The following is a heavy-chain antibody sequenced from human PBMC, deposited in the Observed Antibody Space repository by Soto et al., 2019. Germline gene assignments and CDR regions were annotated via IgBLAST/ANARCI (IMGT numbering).Heavy chain of an antibody. CDR2: IYSAGNT. CDR3: ARDFVVGGPTINYYYGMDV. J-gene: IGHJ6*02. D-gene: IGHD1-26*01. CDR1: GFTVSSNY. Sequence: LRLSCAASGFTVSSNYMSWVRQAPGKGLEWISIIYSAGNTYYADSVKGRFTISRDNSKNTLYLQMNSLGAEDAAVYYCARDFVVGGPTINYYYGMDVWGQGTTVTVS. V-gene: IGHV3-66*01.